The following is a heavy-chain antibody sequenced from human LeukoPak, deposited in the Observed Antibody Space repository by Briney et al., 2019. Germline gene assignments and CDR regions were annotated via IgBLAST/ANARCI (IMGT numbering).Heavy chain of an antibody. CDR3: ARAVGASEGVDY. J-gene: IGHJ4*02. V-gene: IGHV3-11*01. Sequence: AGGSLRLSCAASGFTFSDYYMNWIRQAPGKGLEWVSYISSSANTIYYTDSLKGRFTISRDNAKNSLFLQMNSLRAEDTAVYYCARAVGASEGVDYWGQGTLVTVSS. D-gene: IGHD1-26*01. CDR1: GFTFSDYY. CDR2: ISSSANTI.